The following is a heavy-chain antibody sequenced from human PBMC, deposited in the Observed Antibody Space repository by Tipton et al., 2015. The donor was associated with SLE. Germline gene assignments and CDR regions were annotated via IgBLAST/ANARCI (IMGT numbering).Heavy chain of an antibody. V-gene: IGHV4-59*11. CDR1: GGSISSHY. J-gene: IGHJ4*02. Sequence: TLSLTCTVSGGSISSHYWSWIRRPPGKALEWIAYINYSGSTNYNPSLKSRVTMSVDMSKNQFSLKLSSVTAADTAVYYCARRRGSSWYEDYFDYWGEGTLVTVSS. CDR2: INYSGST. D-gene: IGHD6-13*01. CDR3: ARRRGSSWYEDYFDY.